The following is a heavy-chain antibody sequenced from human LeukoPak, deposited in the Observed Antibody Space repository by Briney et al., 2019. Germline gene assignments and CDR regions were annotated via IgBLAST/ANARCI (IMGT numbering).Heavy chain of an antibody. CDR1: GYTFTGHY. CDR3: ARGIAAAVKGFDY. Sequence: ASVKVSCKASGYTFTGHYMHWVRQAPGQGLEWMGWINPHSGGADYAQKFQGRVTMTRDTSTSTAYMELRSLRSDDTAVYYCARGIAAAVKGFDYWGQGTLVTVSS. CDR2: INPHSGGA. V-gene: IGHV1-2*02. J-gene: IGHJ4*02. D-gene: IGHD6-13*01.